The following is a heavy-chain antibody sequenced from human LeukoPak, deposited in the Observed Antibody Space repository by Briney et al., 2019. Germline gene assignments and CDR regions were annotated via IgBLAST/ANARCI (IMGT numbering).Heavy chain of an antibody. D-gene: IGHD3-22*01. CDR2: ISAYNGNT. CDR1: GYTFTSYG. Sequence: GASVKVSCKASGYTFTSYGISWVRQAPGQGLEWMGWISAYNGNTNYAQKLQGRVTMTTDTSTSTAYMELRSLSSDDTAVYYCARRYYYDSSGNKYYFDYWGQGTLVTVSS. CDR3: ARRYYYDSSGNKYYFDY. J-gene: IGHJ4*02. V-gene: IGHV1-18*01.